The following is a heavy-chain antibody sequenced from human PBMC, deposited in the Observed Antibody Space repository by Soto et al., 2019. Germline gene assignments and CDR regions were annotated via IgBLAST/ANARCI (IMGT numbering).Heavy chain of an antibody. J-gene: IGHJ6*02. Sequence: QVQLVESGGGVVQPGKSLRLSCTASGFVFLNYAFHWVRQAPGKGLEWVAVISYDGSDLFSADSVKGRFTISRDNSRDTLYRQMNSLRADDTAVYYCARVGNYGDSPYYNYATDVWGQGTTVTVSS. V-gene: IGHV3-30-3*01. CDR1: GFVFLNYA. CDR2: ISYDGSDL. D-gene: IGHD4-17*01. CDR3: ARVGNYGDSPYYNYATDV.